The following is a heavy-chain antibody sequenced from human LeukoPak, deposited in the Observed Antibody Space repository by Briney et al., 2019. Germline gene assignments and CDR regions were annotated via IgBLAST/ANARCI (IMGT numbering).Heavy chain of an antibody. V-gene: IGHV1-69*05. D-gene: IGHD2-2*01. Sequence: GASVKVSCKASGGTFSSYAISWVRQAPGQGLEWMGGIIPIFGTANYAQKFQGRVTITTDESTSTAYMELSSLRSEDTAVYYCARGGGGGVVPAANYQDSDGKAYPHYYYMDVWGKGTTVTVSS. J-gene: IGHJ6*03. CDR1: GGTFSSYA. CDR3: ARGGGGGVVPAANYQDSDGKAYPHYYYMDV. CDR2: IIPIFGTA.